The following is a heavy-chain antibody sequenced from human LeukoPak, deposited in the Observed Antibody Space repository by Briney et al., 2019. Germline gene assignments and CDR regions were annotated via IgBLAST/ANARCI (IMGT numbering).Heavy chain of an antibody. CDR1: GGSISSGDYY. J-gene: IGHJ4*02. CDR3: ARNRFLEWLFFDY. Sequence: SQTLSLTCTVSGGSISSGDYYWSWIRQPPGKGLEWIGYIYYSGSTYYNPSLKSRVTISVDTSKTQFSLKLSSVTAADTAVYYCARNRFLEWLFFDYWGQGTLVTVSS. CDR2: IYYSGST. V-gene: IGHV4-30-4*08. D-gene: IGHD3-3*01.